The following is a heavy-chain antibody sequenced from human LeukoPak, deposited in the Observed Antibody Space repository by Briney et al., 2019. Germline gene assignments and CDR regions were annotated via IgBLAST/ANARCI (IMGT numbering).Heavy chain of an antibody. D-gene: IGHD2-15*01. CDR2: IIPILGIA. J-gene: IGHJ4*02. CDR3: ARDQDGYCSGGSCYCRY. V-gene: IGHV1-69*04. Sequence: SVKVSCKASGGTFSSYAISWVRQAPGQGLEWMGRIIPILGIANYAQKFQGRVTITADKSTSTAYMELSSLRSEDTAVYYCARDQDGYCSGGSCYCRYWGQGTLVTVSS. CDR1: GGTFSSYA.